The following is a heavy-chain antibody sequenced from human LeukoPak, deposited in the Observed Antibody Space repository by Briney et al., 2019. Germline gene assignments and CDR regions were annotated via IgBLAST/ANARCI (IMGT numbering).Heavy chain of an antibody. D-gene: IGHD5-12*01. CDR2: IWYDGGNK. Sequence: GGSLRLSCAASGFTFSSYGMHWVRQAPGKGLEWVAVIWYDGGNKYYADSVKGRFTISRDNSKNTLYPQMNSLRAEDTAVYYCARAANVDIVATTHFDYWGQGTLVTVSS. V-gene: IGHV3-33*01. CDR3: ARAANVDIVATTHFDY. J-gene: IGHJ4*02. CDR1: GFTFSSYG.